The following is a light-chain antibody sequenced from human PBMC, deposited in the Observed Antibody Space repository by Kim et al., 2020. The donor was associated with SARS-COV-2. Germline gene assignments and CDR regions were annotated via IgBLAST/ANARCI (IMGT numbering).Light chain of an antibody. Sequence: EIVMTQSPATLSVSPGERATLSCRASQSFSSSLAWYQQRPGQAPRLLIYGASTRATGIPARFSGSGSGTEFTLTISSLQSEDFALYYCQQYKKWPPHTFGQGTKLEI. CDR1: QSFSSS. V-gene: IGKV3-15*01. CDR3: QQYKKWPPHT. J-gene: IGKJ2*01. CDR2: GAS.